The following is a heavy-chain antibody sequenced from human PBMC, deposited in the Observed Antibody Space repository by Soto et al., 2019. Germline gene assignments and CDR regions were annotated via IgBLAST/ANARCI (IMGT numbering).Heavy chain of an antibody. CDR3: ARDGRYSSSPFYYYGMDV. CDR1: GFTFSSYA. D-gene: IGHD6-13*01. CDR2: ISGSGGST. V-gene: IGHV3-23*01. Sequence: EVQLLESGGGLVQPGGSLRLSCAASGFTFSSYAMSWVRQAPGKGLEWVSAISGSGGSTYYADSVKGRFTISRDNSKNSLYLQMNSLRAEDTAVYYCARDGRYSSSPFYYYGMDVWGQGTTVTVSS. J-gene: IGHJ6*02.